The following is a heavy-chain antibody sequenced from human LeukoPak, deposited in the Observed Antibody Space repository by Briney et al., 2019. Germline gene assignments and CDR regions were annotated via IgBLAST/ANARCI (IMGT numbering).Heavy chain of an antibody. V-gene: IGHV3-23*01. CDR2: ISGSGGST. CDR3: AKDQQQLVLIHDY. CDR1: GFTFSSYA. Sequence: PGGSLRLSCAASGFTFSSYAMSWVRQAPGKGLEWVSAISGSGGSTYYADSVKGRFTISRDNSKNTPYLQMNSLRAEDTAVYYCAKDQQQLVLIHDYWGQGTLVTVSS. J-gene: IGHJ4*02. D-gene: IGHD6-13*01.